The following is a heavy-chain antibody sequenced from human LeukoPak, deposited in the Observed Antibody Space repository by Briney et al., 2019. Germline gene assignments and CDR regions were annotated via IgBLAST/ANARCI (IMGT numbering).Heavy chain of an antibody. Sequence: GASVKVSCKASGGTFSSYAISWVRQAPGQGLEWMGGIIPIFSTANYAQKFQGRVTITADESTSTAYMELSSLRSEDTAVYYCARVVPAAEYFQHWGQGTLVTVSS. CDR2: IIPIFSTA. CDR1: GGTFSSYA. D-gene: IGHD2-2*01. V-gene: IGHV1-69*13. CDR3: ARVVPAAEYFQH. J-gene: IGHJ1*01.